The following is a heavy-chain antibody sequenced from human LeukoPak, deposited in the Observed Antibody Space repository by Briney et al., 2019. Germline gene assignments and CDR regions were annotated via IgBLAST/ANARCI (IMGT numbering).Heavy chain of an antibody. J-gene: IGHJ4*02. CDR2: IGGNGIRT. Sequence: PGGSLKLSCAASGFNFNYYAMTWVRQAPGKGLEWVSGIGGNGIRTYYADSVRGRFTVSRDNSKNTLTLQLSSLRVEDTALYYCAKDRFGHIDQRPLAVDSWGQGTLVIVSS. CDR1: GFNFNYYA. D-gene: IGHD3-10*01. CDR3: AKDRFGHIDQRPLAVDS. V-gene: IGHV3-23*01.